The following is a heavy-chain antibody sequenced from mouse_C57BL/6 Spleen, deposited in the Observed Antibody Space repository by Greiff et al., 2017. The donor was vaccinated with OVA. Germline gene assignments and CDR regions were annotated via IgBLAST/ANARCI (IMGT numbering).Heavy chain of an antibody. Sequence: EVQLQQSGPELVKPGASVKISCKASGYTFTDYYMNWVKQSHGKSLEWIGDINPNNGGTSYNQKFKGKATLTVDKSSSTAYMELRSLTSEDSAVYYCARSDYYGSSPDDWGQGTTLTVSS. CDR3: ARSDYYGSSPDD. J-gene: IGHJ2*01. CDR2: INPNNGGT. CDR1: GYTFTDYY. V-gene: IGHV1-26*01. D-gene: IGHD1-1*01.